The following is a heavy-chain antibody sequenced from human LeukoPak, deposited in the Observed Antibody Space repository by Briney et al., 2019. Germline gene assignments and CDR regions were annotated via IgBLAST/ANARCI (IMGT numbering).Heavy chain of an antibody. Sequence: GSVKVSCKASGYTLTSYGFSWVRQAPGQGLEWMGWISAYNGDTKYALNLQGRVTMTTDTSTSTAYMELRSLRSDDTAVYYCARQLRWDQYYFDYWGQGTLVTVSS. CDR1: GYTLTSYG. D-gene: IGHD4-23*01. V-gene: IGHV1-18*01. J-gene: IGHJ4*02. CDR2: ISAYNGDT. CDR3: ARQLRWDQYYFDY.